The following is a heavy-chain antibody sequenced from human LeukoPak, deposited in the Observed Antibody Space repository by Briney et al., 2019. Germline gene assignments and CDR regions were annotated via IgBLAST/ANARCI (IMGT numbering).Heavy chain of an antibody. CDR3: ARGVATDY. D-gene: IGHD5-12*01. CDR1: GYTFTGYD. Sequence: ASVTVSCMASGYTFTGYDINWVGQATAQGLEGVGWMNPNSGNPVYAQKFQGRVTLTSNTPISTAYMELSNLRSEDTAVYFCARGVATDYWGQGTLVTVSS. J-gene: IGHJ4*02. V-gene: IGHV1-8*03. CDR2: MNPNSGNP.